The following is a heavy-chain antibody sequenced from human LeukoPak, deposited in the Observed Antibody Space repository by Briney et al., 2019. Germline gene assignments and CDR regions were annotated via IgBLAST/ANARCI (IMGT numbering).Heavy chain of an antibody. Sequence: SETLSLTCAVYGGSFSGYYWSWIRQPPGKGLEWIGEINHSGSTNYNPSLKSRVTISVDTSKNQFSLKLSSVTAADTAVYYCARLGNIFSYYYYMDVWGKGTTVTVSS. CDR2: INHSGST. CDR1: GGSFSGYY. V-gene: IGHV4-34*01. D-gene: IGHD2/OR15-2a*01. CDR3: ARLGNIFSYYYYMDV. J-gene: IGHJ6*03.